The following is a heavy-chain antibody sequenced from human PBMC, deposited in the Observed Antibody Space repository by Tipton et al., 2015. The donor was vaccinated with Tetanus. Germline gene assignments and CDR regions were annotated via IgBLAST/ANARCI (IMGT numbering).Heavy chain of an antibody. D-gene: IGHD7-27*01. Sequence: EQLVQSGTEVKRPGESLKISCKGSGYSFNIYWIAWVRQMPGKGLEWMGIIYPGDSDTRYSPSFQGKVTISADKSLTTAYVQWSRLKASDTAMYFCARRLGPYSGDQIWHFDLWGRGTLVSVSS. J-gene: IGHJ2*01. V-gene: IGHV5-51*01. CDR1: GYSFNIYW. CDR3: ARRLGPYSGDQIWHFDL. CDR2: IYPGDSDT.